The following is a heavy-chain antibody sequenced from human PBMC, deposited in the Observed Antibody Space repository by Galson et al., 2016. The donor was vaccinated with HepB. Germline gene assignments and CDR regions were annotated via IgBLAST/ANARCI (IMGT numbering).Heavy chain of an antibody. CDR3: ARLFWASPYFDY. V-gene: IGHV1-2*02. Sequence: SVKVSCKASGYTFTDYYIHWVRQAPGQGLEWMGWVNPTSGGARFAQNFQGRVTMTRDTSISTAYMELSRLTSDDTAVYYCARLFWASPYFDYWGQGTLVTVSS. D-gene: IGHD3-16*01. CDR1: GYTFTDYY. J-gene: IGHJ4*02. CDR2: VNPTSGGA.